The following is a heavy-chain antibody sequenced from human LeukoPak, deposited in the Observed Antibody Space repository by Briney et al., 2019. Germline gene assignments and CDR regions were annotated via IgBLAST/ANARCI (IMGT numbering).Heavy chain of an antibody. J-gene: IGHJ4*02. CDR2: IYYSGST. D-gene: IGHD2-15*01. Sequence: SETLSLTCTVSGGSISSYYWSWIRQPPGKGLEWIGYIYYSGSTNYNPPLKSRVTISVDTSKNQFSLKLSSVTAADTAIYYCARGATHFDYWGQGTLVTVSS. CDR1: GGSISSYY. CDR3: ARGATHFDY. V-gene: IGHV4-59*01.